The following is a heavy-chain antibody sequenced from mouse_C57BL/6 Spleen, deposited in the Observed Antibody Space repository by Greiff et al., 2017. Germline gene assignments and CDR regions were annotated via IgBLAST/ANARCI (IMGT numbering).Heavy chain of an antibody. J-gene: IGHJ2*01. V-gene: IGHV1-54*01. Sequence: QVQLQQSGAELVRPGTSVKVSCKASGYAFTNYLIEWVKQRPGQGLAWICVINPGSGGTNYNEQFKGKATLTADKSSSTAYMQLSSRTSEDSAVYFCAREGLDYGSSYGFDYWGQGTTLTVSS. CDR2: INPGSGGT. CDR1: GYAFTNYL. D-gene: IGHD1-1*01. CDR3: AREGLDYGSSYGFDY.